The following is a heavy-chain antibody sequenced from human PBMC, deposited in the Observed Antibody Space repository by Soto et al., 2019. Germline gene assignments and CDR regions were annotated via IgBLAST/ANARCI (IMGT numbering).Heavy chain of an antibody. V-gene: IGHV3-33*01. Sequence: QVQLVESGGGVVQPGRSLRLSCTASGFTFSTFALHWVRQAPGKGLEWVAIIWSDGNDKYYADSVKGRFTISSDNSKNTLSLQMHSLRAEDTAVYYCVRGSYCSNGVRHNLGWFGPWGQGTLVTVSS. J-gene: IGHJ5*02. CDR2: IWSDGNDK. D-gene: IGHD2-8*01. CDR3: VRGSYCSNGVRHNLGWFGP. CDR1: GFTFSTFA.